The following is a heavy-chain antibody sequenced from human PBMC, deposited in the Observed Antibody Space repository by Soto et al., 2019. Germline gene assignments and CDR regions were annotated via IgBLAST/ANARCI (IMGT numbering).Heavy chain of an antibody. CDR3: ARAHYGSGSLYYYYYMDV. D-gene: IGHD3-10*01. J-gene: IGHJ6*03. CDR1: GGSISSYY. CDR2: IYYSGST. Sequence: PSETLSLTCTVSGGSISSYYWSWIRQPPGKGLEWIGYIYYSGSTNYNPSLKSRVTISVDTSKNQFSLKLSSVTAADTAVYYCARAHYGSGSLYYYYYMDVXGKGTTVTVSS. V-gene: IGHV4-59*01.